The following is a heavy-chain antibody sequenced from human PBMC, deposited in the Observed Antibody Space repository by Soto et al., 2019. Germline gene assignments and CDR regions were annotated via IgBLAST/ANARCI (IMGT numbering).Heavy chain of an antibody. D-gene: IGHD6-6*01. V-gene: IGHV1-69*13. J-gene: IGHJ6*02. CDR3: ARGSSIAGLYYGMDV. CDR2: IIPIFGTA. Sequence: SVKVSCKASGGTFSSYAISWVRQAPGQGLEWMGGIIPIFGTANYAQKFQGRVTITADESTSTASLKLSSVTAADTAVYYCARGSSIAGLYYGMDVWGQGTTVTVSS. CDR1: GGTFSSYA.